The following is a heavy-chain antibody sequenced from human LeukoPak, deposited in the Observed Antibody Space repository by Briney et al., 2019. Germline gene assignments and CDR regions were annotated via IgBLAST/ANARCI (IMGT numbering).Heavy chain of an antibody. Sequence: ASVKVSCKASGYTFTGYYMHWVRQAPGQGLEWMGWINPNSGGTNYAQKFQGRVTMTRDTSISTAYMELSRLRSDDTAVYYYARDLSPVAGTYYFDYWGQGTLVTVSS. V-gene: IGHV1-2*02. CDR3: ARDLSPVAGTYYFDY. CDR1: GYTFTGYY. CDR2: INPNSGGT. J-gene: IGHJ4*02. D-gene: IGHD6-19*01.